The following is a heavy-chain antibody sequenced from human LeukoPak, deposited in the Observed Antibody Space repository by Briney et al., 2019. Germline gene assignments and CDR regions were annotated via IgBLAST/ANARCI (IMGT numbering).Heavy chain of an antibody. CDR2: IYYSGST. V-gene: IGHV4-59*01. CDR1: GGSISSYY. D-gene: IGHD3-22*01. Sequence: SETLSLTCTVSGGSISSYYWGWIRQPPGKGLEWIGYIYYSGSTNYNPSLKSRVTISLDTSKNQFSLKLSSVTAADTAVYYCARDFRARGYDAFDIWGKGTTVTISS. J-gene: IGHJ3*02. CDR3: ARDFRARGYDAFDI.